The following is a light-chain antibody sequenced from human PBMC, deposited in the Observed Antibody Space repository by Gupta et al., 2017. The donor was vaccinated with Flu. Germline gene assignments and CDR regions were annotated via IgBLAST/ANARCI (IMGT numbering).Light chain of an antibody. J-gene: IGLJ1*01. V-gene: IGLV1-40*03. Sequence: TISCTGDNSNIGEGFDVHWYRQLPRTAPKLFIYVNDLRPAGVPDRFSASKSAASASLFITGLQAEDEADYYCQSYDSRLIVPVFGRGTRVTGL. CDR3: QSYDSRLIVPV. CDR1: NSNIGEGFD. CDR2: VND.